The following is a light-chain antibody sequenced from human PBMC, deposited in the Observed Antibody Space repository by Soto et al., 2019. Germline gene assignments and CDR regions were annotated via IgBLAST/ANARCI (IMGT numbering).Light chain of an antibody. CDR1: QSLLYRSKNKDY. V-gene: IGKV4-1*01. CDR2: WAS. CDR3: QQYFNTPWT. J-gene: IGKJ1*01. Sequence: DIIMTQSPESLAVSLGERATINCKSSQSLLYRSKNKDYLAWYQQKPGQPPRLLIYWASTRESGVSDRFSGSGSGTDFTLTVTSMQAEDVAVYYFQQYFNTPWTFGQGTKVEIK.